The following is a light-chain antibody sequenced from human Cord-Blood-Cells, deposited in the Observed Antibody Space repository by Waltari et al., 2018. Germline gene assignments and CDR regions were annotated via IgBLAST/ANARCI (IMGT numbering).Light chain of an antibody. CDR2: GAS. Sequence: DIVLTQSPGILSLYPGERATLACRASQSVSSSYLAWYQQKPGQAPRLLIYGASSRATGIPDRFSGSGSGTDFTLTISRLEPEDFAVYYCQQYGSSPTFGQGTKVEIK. CDR3: QQYGSSPT. V-gene: IGKV3-20*01. CDR1: QSVSSSY. J-gene: IGKJ1*01.